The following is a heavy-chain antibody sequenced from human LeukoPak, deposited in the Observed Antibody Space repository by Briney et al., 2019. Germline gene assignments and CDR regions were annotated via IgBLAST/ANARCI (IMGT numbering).Heavy chain of an antibody. J-gene: IGHJ4*02. Sequence: GGSLRLSCAASGFTFSSYGMSWVRQAPGKGLEWVSAISGSGGSTYYADSVKGRFTISRDNSKNTLYLQMNSLRAEDTAVYYCASYGSGSYYAYWGQGTLVTVSS. CDR3: ASYGSGSYYAY. D-gene: IGHD3-10*01. V-gene: IGHV3-23*01. CDR1: GFTFSSYG. CDR2: ISGSGGST.